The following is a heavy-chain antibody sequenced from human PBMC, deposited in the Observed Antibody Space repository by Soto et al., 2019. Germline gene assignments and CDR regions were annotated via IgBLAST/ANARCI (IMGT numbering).Heavy chain of an antibody. D-gene: IGHD1-7*01. Sequence: GASVKVSCKASGYTFTSYYMHWVRQAPGQGIEWMGRINPNSGSTNYAQKFQGRITMTRDTSISTAYMELSRLRSDDAAVYYCARSRGPYSFLGNFYYYYYAMDVWGQGTTVTVSS. J-gene: IGHJ6*02. CDR1: GYTFTSYY. CDR3: ARSRGPYSFLGNFYYYYYAMDV. V-gene: IGHV1-2*02. CDR2: INPNSGST.